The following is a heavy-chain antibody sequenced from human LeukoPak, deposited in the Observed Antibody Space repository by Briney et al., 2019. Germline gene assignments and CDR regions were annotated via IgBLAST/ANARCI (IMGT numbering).Heavy chain of an antibody. CDR1: GGSFSGNY. Sequence: KPSETLSLTCAVYGGSFSGNYWIWIRQPPGKGLEWIGEINDRGNSNYNPSLKSRVTMSVDTSKKQISLKMSSVTAADTATYYCARKAEGPTSNYSDYWGQGTLVTVSS. J-gene: IGHJ4*02. CDR3: ARKAEGPTSNYSDY. CDR2: INDRGNS. V-gene: IGHV4-34*01.